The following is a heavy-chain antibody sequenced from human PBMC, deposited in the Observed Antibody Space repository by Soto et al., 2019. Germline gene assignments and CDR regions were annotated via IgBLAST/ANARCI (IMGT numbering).Heavy chain of an antibody. V-gene: IGHV6-1*01. J-gene: IGHJ4*02. CDR2: TYYRSKWYN. CDR1: WDSVSSNSAA. CDR3: ARGSPSTLYFDY. Sequence: SQTLSLTCAISWDSVSSNSAAWNWIRQPPSRGLEWLGRTYYRSKWYNDYAVSVKSRITINPDTSKNQFSLQLNSVTPEDTAVYYCARGSPSTLYFDYWGQGTLVTVSS.